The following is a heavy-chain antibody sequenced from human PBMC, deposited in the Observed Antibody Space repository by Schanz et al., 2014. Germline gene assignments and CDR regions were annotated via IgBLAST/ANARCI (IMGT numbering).Heavy chain of an antibody. CDR3: ARHGSGSSVWNWFDP. Sequence: QLQLQESGPGLVKPSETLSLTCTVSGGSISRSSQCWGWIRQSPGRGLEWIGSVLYSGSTYYNPTLRGRVPVSVDPSKSHSSRRLSSVTAADTALYYCARHGSGSSVWNWFDPWGQGTLVTVSS. J-gene: IGHJ5*02. D-gene: IGHD6-6*01. CDR2: VLYSGST. CDR1: GGSISRSSQC. V-gene: IGHV4-39*01.